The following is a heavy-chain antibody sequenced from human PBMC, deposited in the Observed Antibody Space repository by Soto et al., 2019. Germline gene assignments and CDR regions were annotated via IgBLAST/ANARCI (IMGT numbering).Heavy chain of an antibody. D-gene: IGHD3-22*01. J-gene: IGHJ4*02. V-gene: IGHV3-30*18. CDR3: AKDAFTMIVVVSPLDY. CDR2: ISYDGSNK. CDR1: GFTFSSYG. Sequence: GGSLRLSCAASGFTFSSYGMHWVRQAPGKGLEWVAVISYDGSNKYYADSVKGRFTISRDNSKNTLYLQMNSLRAEDTAVYYCAKDAFTMIVVVSPLDYWGQGTLVTVSS.